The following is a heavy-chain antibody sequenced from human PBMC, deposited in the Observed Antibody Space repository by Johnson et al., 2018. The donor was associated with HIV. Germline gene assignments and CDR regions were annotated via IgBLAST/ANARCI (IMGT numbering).Heavy chain of an antibody. D-gene: IGHD3-22*01. CDR2: ISYDGSSK. V-gene: IGHV3-30*04. Sequence: QVHLVESGGGVVQPGRSLRLSCAASGFSFSDYAMHWVRQAPGKGLEWVAVISYDGSSKFYPNYMKGRFSISRDNSKNTVYLQMNILRTEDTAVYYCARGITMIAVVKGDAFDIWGQGTMVTVSS. J-gene: IGHJ3*02. CDR3: ARGITMIAVVKGDAFDI. CDR1: GFSFSDYA.